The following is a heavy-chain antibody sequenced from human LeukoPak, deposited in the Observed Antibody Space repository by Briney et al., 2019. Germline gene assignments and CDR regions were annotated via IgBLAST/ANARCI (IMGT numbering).Heavy chain of an antibody. CDR2: ISYYGSTI. J-gene: IGHJ4*02. CDR3: AKGVGSTGSYFDY. D-gene: IGHD1-26*01. CDR1: GFTFSNYG. V-gene: IGHV3-30*18. Sequence: GGSLRLSCAASGFTFSNYGIHWVRQAPRKGLEWVAVISYYGSTIYYPDSVKGRFTISRDNSKETLYLQMNSLRADDTAVYYCAKGVGSTGSYFDYWGQGTLVTVS.